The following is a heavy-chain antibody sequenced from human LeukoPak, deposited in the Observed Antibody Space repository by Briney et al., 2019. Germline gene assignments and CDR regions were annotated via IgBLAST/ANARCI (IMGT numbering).Heavy chain of an antibody. CDR1: RFTFSGYA. V-gene: IGHV3-23*01. J-gene: IGHJ5*02. Sequence: GGSLRLSCAASRFTFSGYAMYWVRQAPGKGLDWVSCIDASGVNTYYADSVKGRFTISRDNSNNTLYLQMNSLGAEDTAVYYCAKGSGSGWYGWFDPWGQGTLVTVSS. D-gene: IGHD6-19*01. CDR3: AKGSGSGWYGWFDP. CDR2: IDASGVNT.